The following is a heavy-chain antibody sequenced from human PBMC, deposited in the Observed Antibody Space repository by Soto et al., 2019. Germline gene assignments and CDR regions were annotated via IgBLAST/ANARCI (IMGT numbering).Heavy chain of an antibody. D-gene: IGHD5-12*01. CDR3: ASTQRGYSGYADAFDI. J-gene: IGHJ3*02. V-gene: IGHV1-69*13. CDR2: ITPIFGTA. Sequence: GASVKVSCKASGGTFSSYAISWVRQAPGQGLEWMGGITPIFGTANYAQKFQGRVTITADESTSTAYMELSSLRSEDTAVYYCASTQRGYSGYADAFDIWGQGTMVTVSS. CDR1: GGTFSSYA.